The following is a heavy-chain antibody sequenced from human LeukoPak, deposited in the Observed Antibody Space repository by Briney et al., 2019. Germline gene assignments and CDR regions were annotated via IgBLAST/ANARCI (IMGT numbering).Heavy chain of an antibody. Sequence: PGGSLRLSCAASGFTFSSYWMYWVRQAPGKGLVWVPGIKNDGSFTGYADSVKGRFSISRDNAKNTLFLQMNSLRAEDTAVYYCASGIVPTTEGGRRDYWGQGTLVTVSS. CDR3: ASGIVPTTEGGRRDY. J-gene: IGHJ4*02. CDR1: GFTFSSYW. D-gene: IGHD5-12*01. CDR2: IKNDGSFT. V-gene: IGHV3-74*01.